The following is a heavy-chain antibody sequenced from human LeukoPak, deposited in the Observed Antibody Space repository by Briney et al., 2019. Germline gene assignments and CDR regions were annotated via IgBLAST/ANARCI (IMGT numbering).Heavy chain of an antibody. CDR3: ARTGYGTDLAFQH. Sequence: PGGSLRLSCAASGFTFSSYGMHWVRQAPGKGLEWMAVISYDGSNKYYADSVKGRFTISRDNSKNTLYLQMNSLRAEDTAVYYCARTGYGTDLAFQHWGQGTLVTVSS. V-gene: IGHV3-30*03. CDR2: ISYDGSNK. J-gene: IGHJ1*01. D-gene: IGHD3-3*01. CDR1: GFTFSSYG.